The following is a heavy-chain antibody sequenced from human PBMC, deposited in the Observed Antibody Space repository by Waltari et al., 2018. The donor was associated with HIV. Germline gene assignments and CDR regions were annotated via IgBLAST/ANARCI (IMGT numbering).Heavy chain of an antibody. CDR3: ASCNSTTCV. CDR2: ISSSSSTQ. CDR1: GFTFRDYS. J-gene: IGHJ6*02. D-gene: IGHD3-3*02. Sequence: EVQLVESGGGLIQPGGSLRLSCAASGFTFRDYSLNWIRQAPGKGRQWVSLISSSSSTQYYADSVKGRFTISRDDAKKSLYMYMSSLRAEDTAVYYCASCNSTTCVWGQGTTVTVSS. V-gene: IGHV3-48*04.